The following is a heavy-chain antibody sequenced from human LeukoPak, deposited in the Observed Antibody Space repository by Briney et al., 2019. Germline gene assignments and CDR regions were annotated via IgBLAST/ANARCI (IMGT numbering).Heavy chain of an antibody. J-gene: IGHJ6*02. CDR1: GGSFTGYY. D-gene: IGHD2-8*01. V-gene: IGHV4-34*01. CDR3: ARGCTNGVSYPYYYYAAMDV. CDR2: INHSGST. Sequence: SETLSLTCAVYGGSFTGYYWGWIRQPPAKGLECVGEINHSGSTNYNPSPKSRVTISVDTSKNHFSLKLSSVTAADTAVYYCARGCTNGVSYPYYYYAAMDVWGQGTTVTVS.